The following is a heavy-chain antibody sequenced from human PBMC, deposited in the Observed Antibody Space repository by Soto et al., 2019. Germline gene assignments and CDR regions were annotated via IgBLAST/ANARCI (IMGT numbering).Heavy chain of an antibody. Sequence: PSETLSLTCTASGDSISRSSYSWGWIRQPPGKGLEWVGTVYYSGRTYYNPSLKSRVTMSVDASKNQFSPKLSSVTAADTAVYYCASGTDWNYDYWGQGLLVTVSS. D-gene: IGHD1-1*01. CDR3: ASGTDWNYDY. V-gene: IGHV4-39*01. J-gene: IGHJ4*02. CDR2: VYYSGRT. CDR1: GDSISRSSYS.